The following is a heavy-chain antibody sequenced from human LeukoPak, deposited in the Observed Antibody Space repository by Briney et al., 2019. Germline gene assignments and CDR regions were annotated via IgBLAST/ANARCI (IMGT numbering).Heavy chain of an antibody. Sequence: PGGSLRLSCAASGFTFTNYAMHWVRQAPGKGLEWVATIKYDGSETYYVDSVRGRFSISRDNAKNSLYLQMNSLRAEDTAVYYCARDSTLSNYWGQGTLVTVSS. D-gene: IGHD3-16*01. CDR3: ARDSTLSNY. CDR1: GFTFTNYA. J-gene: IGHJ4*02. V-gene: IGHV3-7*04. CDR2: IKYDGSET.